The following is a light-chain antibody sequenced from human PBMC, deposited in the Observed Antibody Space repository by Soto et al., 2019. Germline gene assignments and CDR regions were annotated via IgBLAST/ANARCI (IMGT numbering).Light chain of an antibody. CDR3: QHYNDNRT. J-gene: IGKJ1*01. CDR2: KAS. V-gene: IGKV1-5*03. CDR1: QSVSRW. Sequence: DIQMSQSPSTLSASVGDRVTITCRASQSVSRWLAWYQQKPGKAPKLLIYKASTLESGVPSRFSGSGSGTEFTLAISSLQPDVSASCYCQHYNDNRTLGYGTKV.